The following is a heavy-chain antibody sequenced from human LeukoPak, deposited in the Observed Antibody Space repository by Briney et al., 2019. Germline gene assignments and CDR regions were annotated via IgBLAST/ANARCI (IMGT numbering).Heavy chain of an antibody. CDR1: GGSISSYY. V-gene: IGHV4-59*01. CDR2: IYSSGNT. D-gene: IGHD6-19*01. CDR3: ARAGTTRGGWPI. Sequence: KPSETLSLTCTVSGGSISSYYWGWIRQPPGKGLEWIGYIYSSGNTNYNPSLESRVTISVDTSKNQISLNLNSVIAADTAIYYCARAGTTRGGWPIWGQGTLVTVSS. J-gene: IGHJ3*02.